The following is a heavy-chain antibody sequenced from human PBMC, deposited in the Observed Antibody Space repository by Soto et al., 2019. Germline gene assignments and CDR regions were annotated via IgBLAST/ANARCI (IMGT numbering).Heavy chain of an antibody. J-gene: IGHJ3*02. CDR2: IYYSGST. D-gene: IGHD5-12*01. CDR1: GGSVSSGAYY. Sequence: LSLTGTVSGGSVSSGAYYWTWIRQRPGKGLEWIGYIYYSGSTYYSPSLKSRLSISLDTSKNQFSLRLSSVTAADTAMYYCARARLRAVYAFDIWGQGAMVTVSS. CDR3: ARARLRAVYAFDI. V-gene: IGHV4-31*03.